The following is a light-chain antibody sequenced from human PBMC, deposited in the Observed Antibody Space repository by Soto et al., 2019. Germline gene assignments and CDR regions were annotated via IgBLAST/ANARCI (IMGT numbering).Light chain of an antibody. CDR2: LNSDGSH. J-gene: IGLJ3*02. CDR3: QTWGTGDWV. CDR1: SGHSSYA. Sequence: QLVLTQSPSASASLGASVKVTCTLSSGHSSYAIAWHQQQPEKGPRYLMKLNSDGSHSKGDGIPDRFSGSSSGAERYLTISSIQSEDEADYYCQTWGTGDWVFGGGTKLTVL. V-gene: IGLV4-69*01.